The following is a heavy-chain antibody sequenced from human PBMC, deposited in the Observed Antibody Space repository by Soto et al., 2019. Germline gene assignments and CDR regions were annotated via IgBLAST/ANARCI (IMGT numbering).Heavy chain of an antibody. CDR2: IYYTGSN. D-gene: IGHD3-10*01. Sequence: PSETLSLTCTVSGGSIISGGHYWTRVRQHPVKGLERMGYIYYTGSNYYNPSLESRITMLVDTSKNQFSLILDSVTAADTDVYSRARVRVDVIPGASRFLYIMGVWGQGTRGTVS. J-gene: IGHJ6*02. CDR1: GGSIISGGHY. V-gene: IGHV4-31*03. CDR3: ARVRVDVIPGASRFLYIMGV.